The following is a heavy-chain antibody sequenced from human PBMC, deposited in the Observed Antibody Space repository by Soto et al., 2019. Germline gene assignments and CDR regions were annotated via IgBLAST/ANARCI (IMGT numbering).Heavy chain of an antibody. Sequence: EVQLVESGGGLVQPGGSLRLSCAASGFTFSSYWMSWVRQAPGKGLEWVANIKQDGSEKYYVDSVKGRFTISRDNAKNSLYLQMNSLRAEDTAVYYCARNLPGQWDYYYYMDVWGKGTTVTVSS. J-gene: IGHJ6*03. CDR3: ARNLPGQWDYYYYMDV. V-gene: IGHV3-7*01. CDR2: IKQDGSEK. D-gene: IGHD6-19*01. CDR1: GFTFSSYW.